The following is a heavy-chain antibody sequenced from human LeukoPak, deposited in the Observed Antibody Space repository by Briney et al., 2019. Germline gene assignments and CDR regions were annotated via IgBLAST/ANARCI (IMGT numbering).Heavy chain of an antibody. CDR1: GVSFRRSAMC. CDR3: ARISDHYDSSGYSVFDY. V-gene: IGHV2-70*11. CDR2: INWDDEK. Sequence: SGPTLANPTQPLTPTRTFSGVSFRRSAMCVSWIRQPPGTALEWLTRINWDDEKYYSTSLKTRLTISKDTSKNQVVLTRINMDPVDTAPYYCARISDHYDSSGYSVFDYWGQGILVTVSS. D-gene: IGHD3-22*01. J-gene: IGHJ4*02.